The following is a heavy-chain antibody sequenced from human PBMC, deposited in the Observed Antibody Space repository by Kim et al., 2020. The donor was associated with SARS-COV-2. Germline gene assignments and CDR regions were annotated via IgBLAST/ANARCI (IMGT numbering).Heavy chain of an antibody. J-gene: IGHJ6*02. V-gene: IGHV3-72*01. CDR3: ARDTAAAMDV. D-gene: IGHD6-25*01. CDR2: T. Sequence: TAYAPTVKGRFIFQIENSKDSLYLQMSSLKTEDTAVYYCARDTAAAMDVWGQGTTVTVSS.